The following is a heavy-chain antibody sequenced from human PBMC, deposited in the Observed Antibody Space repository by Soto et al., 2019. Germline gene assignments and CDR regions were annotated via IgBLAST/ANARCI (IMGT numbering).Heavy chain of an antibody. Sequence: RGESLKISCKGSGYSFTSYWIGWVRQMPGKGLEWMGIIYPGDSDTRYSPSFQGQVTISADKSISTAYLQWSSLKASDTAMYYCARPSYYYDSSGYYSGPIDYWGQGTLVTVSS. V-gene: IGHV5-51*01. CDR1: GYSFTSYW. J-gene: IGHJ4*02. CDR2: IYPGDSDT. CDR3: ARPSYYYDSSGYYSGPIDY. D-gene: IGHD3-22*01.